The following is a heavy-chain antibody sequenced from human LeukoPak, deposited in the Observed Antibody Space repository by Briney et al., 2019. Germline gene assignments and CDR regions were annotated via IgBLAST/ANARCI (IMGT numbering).Heavy chain of an antibody. D-gene: IGHD3-22*01. J-gene: IGHJ4*02. CDR2: TYPGGSDT. Sequence: GESLQISCSCSGYSFINYYIGWVRQMPGKGLEWIGVTYPGGSDTSYNPSFKGQVIFSADKSTTTVYLQWSRLQASDTAIYYCARQYSSGWFRHFDYWGQGTLITVSS. CDR3: ARQYSSGWFRHFDY. V-gene: IGHV5-51*01. CDR1: GYSFINYY.